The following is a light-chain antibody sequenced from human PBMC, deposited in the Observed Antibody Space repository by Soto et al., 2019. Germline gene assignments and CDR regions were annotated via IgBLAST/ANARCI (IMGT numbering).Light chain of an antibody. CDR2: DVS. J-gene: IGLJ1*01. CDR1: SSDVGAYNY. V-gene: IGLV2-11*01. CDR3: CSYGDSYTKV. Sequence: QSALTQPRSVSGSPGQSVTISCTGTSSDVGAYNYVSWYQQYPGKAPKLMVYDVSHRPSGVPDRFSGSKSGNTASLTISGLQAEDEADYYCCSYGDSYTKVFGTGTKLTVL.